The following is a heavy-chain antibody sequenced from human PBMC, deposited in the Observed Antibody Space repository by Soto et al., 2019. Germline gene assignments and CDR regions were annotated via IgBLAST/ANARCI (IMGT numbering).Heavy chain of an antibody. Sequence: GASVKVSCKASGYTFTSYGISWVRQAPGQGLEWMGWISAYNGNTKYAQKLQDRVTMTTDTSTTTAYMELRSLRSDDTAVYYCARDQAMAQFDYWGQGTLVTVSS. CDR1: GYTFTSYG. J-gene: IGHJ4*02. CDR3: ARDQAMAQFDY. V-gene: IGHV1-18*01. CDR2: ISAYNGNT. D-gene: IGHD5-18*01.